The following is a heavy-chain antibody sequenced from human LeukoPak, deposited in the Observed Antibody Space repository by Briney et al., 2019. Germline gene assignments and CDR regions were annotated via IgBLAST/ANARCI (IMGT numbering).Heavy chain of an antibody. CDR2: MNPNSGNT. CDR3: AISSTSGGYYYYYYMDV. CDR1: GYTFTSYD. Sequence: ASVKVSCKASGYTFTSYDINWVRQATGQGLEWMGWMNPNSGNTGYAQKFQGRVTITRNTSISTAYMELNSLRSEDTAVYYCAISSTSGGYYYYYYMDVWGKGTTVTVSS. J-gene: IGHJ6*03. D-gene: IGHD2-2*01. V-gene: IGHV1-8*03.